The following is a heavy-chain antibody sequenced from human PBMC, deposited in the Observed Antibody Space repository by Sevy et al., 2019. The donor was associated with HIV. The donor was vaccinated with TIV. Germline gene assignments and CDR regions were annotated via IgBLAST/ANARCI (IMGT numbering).Heavy chain of an antibody. J-gene: IGHJ4*02. CDR2: FDPEDDET. CDR1: GYTLTKLA. Sequence: ASVKVSCRVSGYTLTKLAMHWVRQAPGKGLEWMGSFDPEDDETIYAQKFQGRVMMTEDTSTDTAYMELCSLRSEDTAVYYCATTKDYYESSGSPFDSWGQGTLVTVSS. CDR3: ATTKDYYESSGSPFDS. D-gene: IGHD3-22*01. V-gene: IGHV1-24*01.